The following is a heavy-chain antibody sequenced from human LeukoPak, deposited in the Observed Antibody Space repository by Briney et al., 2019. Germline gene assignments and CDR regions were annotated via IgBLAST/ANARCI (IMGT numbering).Heavy chain of an antibody. CDR1: GGTFSSYA. CDR2: IIPIFGTA. D-gene: IGHD3-10*01. CDR3: ARDQVGLLWFGEPGY. V-gene: IGHV1-69*05. Sequence: SVKVSCKASGGTFSSYATSWVRQAPGQGLEWMGRIIPIFGTANYAQKFQGRDTITTDDSTRTAYMELRSLRSEDTAVYYCARDQVGLLWFGEPGYWGQGTLVTVSS. J-gene: IGHJ4*02.